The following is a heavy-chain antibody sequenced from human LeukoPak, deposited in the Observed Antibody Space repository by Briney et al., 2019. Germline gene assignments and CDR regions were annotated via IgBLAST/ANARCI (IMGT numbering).Heavy chain of an antibody. CDR3: ARRDGYCSSTSCYMSSESFDY. V-gene: IGHV1-69*05. J-gene: IGHJ4*02. Sequence: PVKVSCKASGGTFSSYAISWVRQAPGQGLEWMGRIIPIFGTANYAQKFQGRVTITTDESTSTAYMELSSLRSKDTAVYYCARRDGYCSSTSCYMSSESFDYWGQGTLVTASS. CDR1: GGTFSSYA. D-gene: IGHD2-2*02. CDR2: IIPIFGTA.